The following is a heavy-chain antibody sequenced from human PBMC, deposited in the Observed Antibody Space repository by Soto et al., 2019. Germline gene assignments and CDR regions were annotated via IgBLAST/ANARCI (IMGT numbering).Heavy chain of an antibody. Sequence: ASVKVSCKASGGTFSSYAISWVRQAPGQGLEWMGGIIPIFGTANYAQKFQGRVTITADESTSTAYMELSSLRSEDTAVYYCARKFIVVVVAATPYYYYYMDVWGKGTTVTVS. CDR1: GGTFSSYA. J-gene: IGHJ6*03. CDR3: ARKFIVVVVAATPYYYYYMDV. CDR2: IIPIFGTA. V-gene: IGHV1-69*13. D-gene: IGHD2-15*01.